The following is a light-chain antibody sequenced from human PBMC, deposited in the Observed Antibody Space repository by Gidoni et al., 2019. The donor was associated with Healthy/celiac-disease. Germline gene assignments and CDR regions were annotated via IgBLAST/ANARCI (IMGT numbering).Light chain of an antibody. Sequence: EIVLTQSPATLSLSPGERATLSCRASQRVSRYLAGYQQKPGQAPRLLIYDASNRATGIPARFSGGGSGTDFTLTISSLEPEDFAVYYCQQRSNWPPRLTFGGGTKVEIK. J-gene: IGKJ4*01. CDR3: QQRSNWPPRLT. CDR2: DAS. CDR1: QRVSRY. V-gene: IGKV3-11*01.